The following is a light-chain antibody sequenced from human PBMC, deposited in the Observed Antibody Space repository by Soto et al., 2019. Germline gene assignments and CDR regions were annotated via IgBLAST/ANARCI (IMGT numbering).Light chain of an antibody. CDR1: SSNIGAGYD. V-gene: IGLV1-40*01. CDR2: ANT. CDR3: QSYDSSLSGYV. J-gene: IGLJ1*01. Sequence: QSVLTQPPSVSGAPGQRVTISCTGSSSNIGAGYDVHWYQQLPGTAPKLLIFANTFRPSGVPDRVSGSKSGTSGSLAITGLQAEDEADSYCQSYDSSLSGYVFGTGTKVTVL.